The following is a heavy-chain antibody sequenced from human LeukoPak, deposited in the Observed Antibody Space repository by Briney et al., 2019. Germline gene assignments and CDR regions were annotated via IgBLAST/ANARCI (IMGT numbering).Heavy chain of an antibody. CDR1: GGSISSYY. J-gene: IGHJ6*02. CDR3: ARDRHYYDSSGYFSMAMDV. CDR2: IYYSGST. D-gene: IGHD3-22*01. V-gene: IGHV4-59*01. Sequence: PSETLYLTCTVSGGSISSYYWSWIRQPPGKGLEWIGYIYYSGSTNYNPSLKSRVTISVDTSKNQFSLKLSSVTAADTAVYYCARDRHYYDSSGYFSMAMDVWGQGTTVTVSS.